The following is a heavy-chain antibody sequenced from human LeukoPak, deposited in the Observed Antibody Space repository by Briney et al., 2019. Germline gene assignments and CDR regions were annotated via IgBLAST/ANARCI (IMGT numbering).Heavy chain of an antibody. D-gene: IGHD2-2*01. CDR1: GYTFTSYG. Sequence: ASVKVSCKASGYTFTSYGISWVRQAPGQGLEWMGWISAYNGNTNCAQKLQGRVTMTTDTSTSTAYMELRSLRSDDTAVYYCARVGYCISDNCYALFDYWGQGTLVTVSS. CDR2: ISAYNGNT. V-gene: IGHV1-18*01. J-gene: IGHJ4*01. CDR3: ARVGYCISDNCYALFDY.